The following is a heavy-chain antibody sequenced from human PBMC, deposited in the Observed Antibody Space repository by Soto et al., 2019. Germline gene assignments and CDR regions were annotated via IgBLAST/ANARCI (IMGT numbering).Heavy chain of an antibody. Sequence: SETLSLTCTVSGGSISSYYWSWIRQPPGKGLEWIGYIYYSGSTNYNPSLKSRVTISVDTSKNQFSLKLSSVTAADTAVYYCATYCSSTSCQFDYWGQGTLVTVSS. CDR2: IYYSGST. D-gene: IGHD2-2*01. V-gene: IGHV4-59*01. J-gene: IGHJ4*02. CDR1: GGSISSYY. CDR3: ATYCSSTSCQFDY.